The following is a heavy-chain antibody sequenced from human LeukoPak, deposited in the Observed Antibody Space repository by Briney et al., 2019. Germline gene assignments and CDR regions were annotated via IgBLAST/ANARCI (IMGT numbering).Heavy chain of an antibody. Sequence: SQTLSLTCAISGDSVSSNTATWSWFRHSPSRGLEWLGRTYYRSKWIHDYSISVKSRITINPDTAKNQFSLQLNSVTPEDTAVYYCATGHSLGGWFDPWGQGTLVTVSS. J-gene: IGHJ5*02. V-gene: IGHV6-1*01. D-gene: IGHD3-16*01. CDR1: GDSVSSNTAT. CDR2: TYYRSKWIH. CDR3: ATGHSLGGWFDP.